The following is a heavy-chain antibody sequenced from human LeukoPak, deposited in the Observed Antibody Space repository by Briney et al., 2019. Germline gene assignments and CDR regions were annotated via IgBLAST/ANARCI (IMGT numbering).Heavy chain of an antibody. CDR3: ARSIDYCDSSGYYGYYYYMDV. CDR2: MNPNSGNT. J-gene: IGHJ6*03. V-gene: IGHV1-8*03. Sequence: ASVKVSCKASGYTFTSYDINWVRQATGQGLEWMGWMNPNSGNTGYAQKFQGRVTITRNTSISTAYMELSSLRSEDTAVYYCARSIDYCDSSGYYGYYYYMDVWGKGTTVTVSS. CDR1: GYTFTSYD. D-gene: IGHD3-22*01.